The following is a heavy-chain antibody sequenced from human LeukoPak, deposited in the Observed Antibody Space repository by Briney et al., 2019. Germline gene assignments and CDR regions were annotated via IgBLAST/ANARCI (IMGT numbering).Heavy chain of an antibody. J-gene: IGHJ4*02. CDR1: GYSISSGYY. CDR2: IYYSGST. CDR3: ARDTPTPSFWSGYQNFDY. D-gene: IGHD3-3*01. Sequence: SETLSLTCTVSGYSISSGYYWGWIRQPPGKGLEWIGSIYYSGSTYYNPSLKSRVTISVDTSKNQFSLKLSSVTAADTAVYYCARDTPTPSFWSGYQNFDYWGQGTLVTVSS. V-gene: IGHV4-38-2*02.